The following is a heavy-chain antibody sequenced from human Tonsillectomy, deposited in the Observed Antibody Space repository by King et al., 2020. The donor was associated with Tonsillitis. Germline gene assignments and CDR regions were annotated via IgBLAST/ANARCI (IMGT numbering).Heavy chain of an antibody. J-gene: IGHJ4*02. Sequence: VQLVESGGVVVQPGGSLRLSCAASGFTFDDYTMHWVRQAPGKGLEWVSLISWDGGSNYHADSVKGRFTISRDNSKNSLYLQMNSLRTEDTALYYCAKPRGDYGDYCLDYWGQGTLVTVSS. CDR2: ISWDGGSN. CDR1: GFTFDDYT. D-gene: IGHD4-17*01. CDR3: AKPRGDYGDYCLDY. V-gene: IGHV3-43*01.